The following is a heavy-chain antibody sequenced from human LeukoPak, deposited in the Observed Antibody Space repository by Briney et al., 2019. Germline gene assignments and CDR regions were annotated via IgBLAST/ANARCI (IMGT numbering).Heavy chain of an antibody. CDR2: INPSGGST. J-gene: IGHJ4*02. V-gene: IGHV1-46*01. Sequence: ASVKVSCKASGYTFTSYYMHWVRQAPGQGLERMGIINPSGGSTSYAQKFQGRVTMTRDTSTSTVYMELSSLRSEDTAVYYCARDLVDWTLDYWGQGTLVTVSS. CDR3: ARDLVDWTLDY. D-gene: IGHD1-1*01. CDR1: GYTFTSYY.